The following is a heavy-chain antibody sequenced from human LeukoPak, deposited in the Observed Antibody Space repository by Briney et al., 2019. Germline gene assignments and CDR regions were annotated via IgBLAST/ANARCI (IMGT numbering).Heavy chain of an antibody. CDR3: ARDLAWGAY. D-gene: IGHD4/OR15-4a*01. CDR2: ITSSSSSI. Sequence: PGGSLRLSCSASGFTFSTYWMSWVRQAPGKGLEWVSSITSSSSSIYSADSVKGRLTISRDNAKNSLYLEMNGLRDEDTAVYYCARDLAWGAYWGQGTLVTVSS. J-gene: IGHJ4*02. CDR1: GFTFSTYW. V-gene: IGHV3-21*01.